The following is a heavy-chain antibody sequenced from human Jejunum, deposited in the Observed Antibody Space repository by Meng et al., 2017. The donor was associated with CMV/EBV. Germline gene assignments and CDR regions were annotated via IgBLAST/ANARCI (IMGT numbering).Heavy chain of an antibody. V-gene: IGHV4-31*11. D-gene: IGHD6-19*01. CDR2: IYYSGST. Sequence: QVHTQEPGPGLVKPSQTLSLTCAVSGGSVSSGGYYWTWIRQHPGKGLEWFRHIYYSGSTFYNPSLKRRVIISIDTSKNQFSLNLRSVTAADTAVYYCARVSSGWDYFDYWGQGTLVTVSS. CDR1: GGSVSSGGYY. J-gene: IGHJ4*02. CDR3: ARVSSGWDYFDY.